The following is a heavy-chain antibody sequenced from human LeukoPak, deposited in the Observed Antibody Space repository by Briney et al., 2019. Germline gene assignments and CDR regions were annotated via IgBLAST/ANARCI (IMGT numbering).Heavy chain of an antibody. J-gene: IGHJ4*02. V-gene: IGHV3-48*01. CDR1: GFTFSSYS. D-gene: IGHD3-10*01. CDR3: AKDWVVRGVSFDY. CDR2: ISSSSSTI. Sequence: PGGSLRLSCAASGFTFSSYSMNWVRQAPGKGLEWVSYISSSSSTIYYADSVKGRFTISRDNAKNTLYLQMNSLRAEDTAVYYCAKDWVVRGVSFDYWGQGTLVTVSS.